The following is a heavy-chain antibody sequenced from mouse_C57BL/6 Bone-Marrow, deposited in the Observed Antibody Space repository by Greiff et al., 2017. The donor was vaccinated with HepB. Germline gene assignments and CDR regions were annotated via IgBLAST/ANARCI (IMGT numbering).Heavy chain of an antibody. D-gene: IGHD1-1*01. V-gene: IGHV1-64*01. CDR1: GYTFTSYW. CDR3: ARWIYYYGSSLFAY. J-gene: IGHJ3*01. CDR2: IHPNSGST. Sequence: VQLQQPGAELVKPGASVKLSCKASGYTFTSYWMHWVKQRPGQGLEWIGMIHPNSGSTNYNEKFKSKATLTVDKSSSTAYMQLSSLTSEDSAVYYCARWIYYYGSSLFAYWGQGTLVTVSA.